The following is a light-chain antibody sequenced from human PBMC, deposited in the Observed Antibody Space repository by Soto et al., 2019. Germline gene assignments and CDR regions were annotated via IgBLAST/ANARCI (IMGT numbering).Light chain of an antibody. V-gene: IGKV1-27*01. J-gene: IGKJ4*01. Sequence: DIQMTQSPSSLSAAVGDRVTSTCRASQGIYNYLAWYQQKPGKVPKLLIYAASTLQSGVPSRFSGSGSGTDFTLTISSLQPEDGATYYCQKYNSAPQTFGGGTKV. CDR1: QGIYNY. CDR3: QKYNSAPQT. CDR2: AAS.